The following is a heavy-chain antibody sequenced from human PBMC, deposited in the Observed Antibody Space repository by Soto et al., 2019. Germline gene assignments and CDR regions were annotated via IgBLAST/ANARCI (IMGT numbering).Heavy chain of an antibody. J-gene: IGHJ6*02. Sequence: SETLSLTCAVYGGSFSGYYWSWIRQPPGKGLEWIGEINHSGSTNYNPSFKSRVTISVDTSKNQFSLKLSSVTAADTAVYYCSSSKHSSIYTNYYYYGMDVWGQGTTVTVSS. CDR1: GGSFSGYY. V-gene: IGHV4-34*01. D-gene: IGHD2-2*01. CDR2: INHSGST. CDR3: SSSKHSSIYTNYYYYGMDV.